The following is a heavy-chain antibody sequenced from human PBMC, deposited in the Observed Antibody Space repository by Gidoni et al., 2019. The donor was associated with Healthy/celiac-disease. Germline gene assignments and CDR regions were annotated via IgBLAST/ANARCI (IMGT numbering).Heavy chain of an antibody. V-gene: IGHV2-5*02. D-gene: IGHD5-18*01. J-gene: IGHJ4*01. Sequence: GFSLSTSGVGVGWIRQPPGQALEWPALIYWDDDKHYSPSLKSRLTITKDTTKNQVVLTMTNMDPGDTATYYCAHSGRGYSYGYVYWGQGTLVTGSS. CDR1: GFSLSTSGVG. CDR3: AHSGRGYSYGYVY. CDR2: IYWDDDK.